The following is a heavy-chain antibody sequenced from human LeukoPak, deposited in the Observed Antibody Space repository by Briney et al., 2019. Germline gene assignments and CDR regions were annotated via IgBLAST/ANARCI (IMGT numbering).Heavy chain of an antibody. CDR2: IYHSGST. Sequence: SETLSLTCAVSGGSISSGGYSWSWIRQPPGKGLEWIGYIYHSGSTHYNPSLKSRVTISVDRSKNQFSLKLSSVTAADTAVYYCAAGGLRNWFDPWGQGTLVTVSS. V-gene: IGHV4-30-2*01. CDR3: AAGGLRNWFDP. CDR1: GGSISSGGYS. J-gene: IGHJ5*02. D-gene: IGHD5-12*01.